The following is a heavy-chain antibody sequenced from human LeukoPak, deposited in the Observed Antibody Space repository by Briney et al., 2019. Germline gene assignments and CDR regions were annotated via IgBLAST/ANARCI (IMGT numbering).Heavy chain of an antibody. V-gene: IGHV3-30*02. CDR3: AKKWSGDYDSSDINDAFDI. CDR1: GFTFSSYA. CDR2: IRYDGNNK. D-gene: IGHD3-22*01. J-gene: IGHJ3*02. Sequence: GGSLRLSCAASGFTFSSYAMYWVRQAPGKGLEWVTFIRYDGNNKYYADSVKGRFIISRDNSKNTLYLQMNSLRPEDTAVYYCAKKWSGDYDSSDINDAFDIWGRGTMVTVSS.